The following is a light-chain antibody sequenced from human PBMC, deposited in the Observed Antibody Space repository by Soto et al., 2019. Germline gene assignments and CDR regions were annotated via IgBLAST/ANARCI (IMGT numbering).Light chain of an antibody. CDR1: SGHSSYA. Sequence: QPVLTQSPSASASLGASVKLTCTLSSGHSSYAIAWHQQQPEKGPRYLMKLNSDGSHSKGDGIPDRFSGSSSGAERYLPIASLQSEDEADYYCQTWGTGPHVVFGGGTKVTVL. V-gene: IGLV4-69*01. CDR2: LNSDGSH. J-gene: IGLJ2*01. CDR3: QTWGTGPHVV.